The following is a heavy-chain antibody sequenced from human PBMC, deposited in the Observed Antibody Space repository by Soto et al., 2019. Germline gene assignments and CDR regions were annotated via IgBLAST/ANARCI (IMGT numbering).Heavy chain of an antibody. Sequence: PXQSLSLPCSVSCGCVTSGGSDWGWVRQAPGKVLPWLVDVFFMCSTWYNADLKARLTRSVDTSNDQFSLRLSYVTAAETAFYLCVRLTSRIAADSHGRSNYLDPWAPGTLVTVSS. CDR3: VRLTSRIAADSHGRSNYLDP. CDR2: VFFMCST. CDR1: CGCVTSGGSD. J-gene: IGHJ4*02. D-gene: IGHD6-25*01. V-gene: IGHV4-39*01.